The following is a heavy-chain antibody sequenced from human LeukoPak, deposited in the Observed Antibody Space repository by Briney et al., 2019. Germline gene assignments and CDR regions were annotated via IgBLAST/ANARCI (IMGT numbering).Heavy chain of an antibody. Sequence: SETLSLTCTVSGGSISSYYWSWIRQPPGKGLEWIGYIYYSGSTNYNPSLKSRVTISVDTSKNQFSLKLSSVTAADTAVYYCARAHYGGNSPFDYWGQGTPVTVSS. V-gene: IGHV4-59*01. CDR1: GGSISSYY. D-gene: IGHD4-23*01. CDR2: IYYSGST. J-gene: IGHJ4*02. CDR3: ARAHYGGNSPFDY.